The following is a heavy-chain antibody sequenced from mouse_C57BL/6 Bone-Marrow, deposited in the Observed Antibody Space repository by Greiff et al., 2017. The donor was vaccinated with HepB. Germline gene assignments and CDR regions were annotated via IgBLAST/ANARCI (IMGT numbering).Heavy chain of an antibody. CDR2: IDPSDSYT. D-gene: IGHD6-1*01. CDR3: ARASVD. J-gene: IGHJ3*01. Sequence: QVQLQQPGAELVRPGTSVKLSCKASGYTFTSYWMHWVKQRPGQGLEWIGVIDPSDSYTNYNQKFKGKATLTVDTSSSTAYMQLSSLTSEDSAVYYCARASVDWGQGTLVTVSA. V-gene: IGHV1-59*01. CDR1: GYTFTSYW.